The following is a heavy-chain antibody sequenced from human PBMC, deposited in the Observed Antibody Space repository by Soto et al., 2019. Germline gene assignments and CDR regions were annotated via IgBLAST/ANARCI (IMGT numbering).Heavy chain of an antibody. CDR2: ITPFFGTA. Sequence: QVQLVQSGAEVKKPGSSVKVSCKASGGTFSNYAISWVRQAPGQGLEWMGGITPFFGTANYAQKFQGRVTSTADESMSTAYMDLSRLRSEDTAVYYCAQTLGSAVAGPGRFDLWGRGTLVTVSS. J-gene: IGHJ2*01. V-gene: IGHV1-69*12. CDR3: AQTLGSAVAGPGRFDL. CDR1: GGTFSNYA. D-gene: IGHD6-19*01.